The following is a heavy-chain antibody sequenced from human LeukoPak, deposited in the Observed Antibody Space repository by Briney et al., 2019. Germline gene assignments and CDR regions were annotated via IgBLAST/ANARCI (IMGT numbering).Heavy chain of an antibody. V-gene: IGHV1-69*13. J-gene: IGHJ2*01. CDR2: IIPIFGTA. D-gene: IGHD2-21*02. CDR3: ARGRSEESYCGGDCWYFDL. Sequence: SVTVSCKASGGTFSSYAISWVRQAPGQGLEWMGGIIPIFGTANYAQKFQGRVTITADESTSTAYMELSSLRSEDTAVYYCARGRSEESYCGGDCWYFDLWGRGTLVTVSS. CDR1: GGTFSSYA.